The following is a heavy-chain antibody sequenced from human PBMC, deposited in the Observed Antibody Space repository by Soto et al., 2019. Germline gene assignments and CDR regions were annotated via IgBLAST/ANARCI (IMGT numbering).Heavy chain of an antibody. J-gene: IGHJ1*01. D-gene: IGHD4-17*01. CDR1: GFTFNTYS. CDR2: ISSTSTYI. CDR3: ASDLNTVTTAYFHH. Sequence: EVQLVESGGGLVKPGGSLRLSCAASGFTFNTYSMNWVRQAPGKGLEWVSSISSTSTYIYYADSVKGRFTISRDSAKKSLYLQMNRLRAEYTAVYYCASDLNTVTTAYFHHWGQGSLVTVSS. V-gene: IGHV3-21*01.